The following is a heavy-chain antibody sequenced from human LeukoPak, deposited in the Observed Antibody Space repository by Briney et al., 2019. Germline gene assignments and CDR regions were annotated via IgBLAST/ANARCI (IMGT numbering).Heavy chain of an antibody. Sequence: GGSLRLSCAASGLIFSTYGMTWVRQAPGKGLEWVSGISGSGDSTYYAESVKGRFTISRDNSKNTLYLQMNSLRADDTAIYYCAKDRGYWGQGALVTVSS. CDR2: ISGSGDST. V-gene: IGHV3-23*01. J-gene: IGHJ4*02. CDR1: GLIFSTYG. CDR3: AKDRGY.